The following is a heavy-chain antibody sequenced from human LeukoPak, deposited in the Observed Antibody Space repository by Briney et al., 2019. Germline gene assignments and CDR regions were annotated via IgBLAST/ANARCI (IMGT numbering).Heavy chain of an antibody. D-gene: IGHD6-19*01. V-gene: IGHV4-4*02. Sequence: SGTLSLTCAVSGGSISSSNWWSWVRQPPGKGLEWIGEIYHSCSTNYNPSLKSRLTISVDKSQNQFSLKLTSVTAADTAVYYCARGNIAVAGLFDYWGQGTLVTVSS. J-gene: IGHJ4*02. CDR2: IYHSCST. CDR1: GGSISSSNW. CDR3: ARGNIAVAGLFDY.